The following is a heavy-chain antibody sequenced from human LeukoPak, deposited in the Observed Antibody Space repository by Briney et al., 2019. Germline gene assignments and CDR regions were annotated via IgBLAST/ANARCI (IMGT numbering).Heavy chain of an antibody. CDR2: ISSGGDIM. Sequence: GGSLRLSCAASGLRFSDYYVSWIRQAPGKGLQWVSYISSGGDIMHYADSVKGRFTSSRDNARNSGYLEMNSLGAEDTAVYYCATNLIGAGEYFQQWGQGNLVTVSS. V-gene: IGHV3-11*01. CDR1: GLRFSDYY. CDR3: ATNLIGAGEYFQQ. D-gene: IGHD2/OR15-2a*01. J-gene: IGHJ1*01.